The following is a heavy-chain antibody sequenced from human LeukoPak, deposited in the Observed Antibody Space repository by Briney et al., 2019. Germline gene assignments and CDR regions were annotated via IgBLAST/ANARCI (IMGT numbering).Heavy chain of an antibody. J-gene: IGHJ5*02. CDR1: GYTFTGSY. V-gene: IGHV1-2*02. CDR2: ISPNSGDT. D-gene: IGHD7-27*01. CDR3: VRHLTGGANYFDP. Sequence: ASVKVSCKASGYTFTGSYIHWVRQAPGQGPEWMGWISPNSGDTKYAQRFQGRVTMTWDTSITTAYMELSSLRSDDTAVYYCVRHLTGGANYFDPWGQGTLVTVSS.